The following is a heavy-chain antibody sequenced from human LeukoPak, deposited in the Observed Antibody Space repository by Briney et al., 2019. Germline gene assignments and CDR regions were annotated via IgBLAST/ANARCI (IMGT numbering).Heavy chain of an antibody. Sequence: PGGSLRLSCAASGFTFSSYWMHWVRQAPGKGLVWVSRINTDGSSTSYADSVKGRFTISRDNAKNTLYLQMNSLRAEDTAVYYCARVSYDFWSGYPYFYYYYYMDVWGKGTTVTVSS. CDR2: INTDGSST. J-gene: IGHJ6*03. CDR3: ARVSYDFWSGYPYFYYYYYMDV. V-gene: IGHV3-74*01. D-gene: IGHD3-3*01. CDR1: GFTFSSYW.